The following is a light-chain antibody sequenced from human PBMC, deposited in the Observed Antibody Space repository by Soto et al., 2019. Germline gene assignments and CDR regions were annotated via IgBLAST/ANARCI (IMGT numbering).Light chain of an antibody. CDR3: QQYGSLGT. V-gene: IGKV3-20*01. CDR2: GAS. J-gene: IGKJ1*01. Sequence: EIVLTLSPGTLFLSPGERATLSCRASPSVSSNYLAWFQQKPGQAPRLLMFGASSRATGIPDRFSGRGSGTDFSLTISRLEPEDVAVYYCQQYGSLGTFSQGTKVDIK. CDR1: PSVSSNY.